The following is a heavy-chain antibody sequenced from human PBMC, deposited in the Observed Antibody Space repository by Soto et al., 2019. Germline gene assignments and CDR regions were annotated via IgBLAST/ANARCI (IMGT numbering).Heavy chain of an antibody. CDR2: ISGGGGYT. V-gene: IGHV3-23*01. J-gene: IGHJ4*02. Sequence: GGSLRLSCAASGFTSSNHAMSWVRQAPGKGLEWVSGISGGGGYTYYPDSVKGRFTISRDNSKNTLYLQMNSLRAEDTAVYYCAKLQSSPVSPFDYWGQGTLVTVSS. CDR1: GFTSSNHA. D-gene: IGHD1-1*01. CDR3: AKLQSSPVSPFDY.